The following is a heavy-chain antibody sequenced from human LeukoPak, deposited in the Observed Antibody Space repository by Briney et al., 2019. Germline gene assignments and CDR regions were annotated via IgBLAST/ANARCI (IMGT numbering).Heavy chain of an antibody. V-gene: IGHV3-66*01. CDR3: ARDLANIHTTGSTYDALDI. D-gene: IGHD1-1*01. CDR1: GFTVSSNY. J-gene: IGHJ3*02. CDR2: IYSGGST. Sequence: GGSLRLSCAASGFTVSSNYMSWVRQAPGKGLEWVSVIYSGGSTYYTDSVKGRFTISRDNSKNTLYLQMNSLRAEDTAVYYCARDLANIHTTGSTYDALDICGQGTMVTVSS.